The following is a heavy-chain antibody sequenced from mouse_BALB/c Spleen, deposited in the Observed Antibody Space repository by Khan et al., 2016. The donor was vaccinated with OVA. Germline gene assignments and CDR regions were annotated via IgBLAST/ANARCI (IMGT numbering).Heavy chain of an antibody. CDR1: GFTFSDYG. J-gene: IGHJ4*01. V-gene: IGHV5-15*02. CDR2: ISNLAYSI. CDR3: ARSWAMDY. Sequence: EVELVESGGGLVQPGGSRKLSCAASGFTFSDYGMAWVRQAPGKGPEWVAFISNLAYSIYYADTVTGRFTISRENAKNTLYLEMSTLRSEDTAMYYCARSWAMDYWGQGTSVIVSS.